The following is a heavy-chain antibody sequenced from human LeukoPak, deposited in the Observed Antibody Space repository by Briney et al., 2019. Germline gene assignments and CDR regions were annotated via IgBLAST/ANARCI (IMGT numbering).Heavy chain of an antibody. J-gene: IGHJ4*02. CDR2: SSSDGDTT. CDR3: ARTKGGYCSGTSCYQYYFDY. CDR1: GFTFSSYE. D-gene: IGHD2-15*01. V-gene: IGHV3-48*03. Sequence: PGGSLRLSCAASGFTFSSYEMNWVRQAPGKGLEWLSYSSSDGDTTYYADSAKGRFTVSRDNAKNSLYLQMNSLRAEDTAVYYCARTKGGYCSGTSCYQYYFDYWGQGTLVSVSS.